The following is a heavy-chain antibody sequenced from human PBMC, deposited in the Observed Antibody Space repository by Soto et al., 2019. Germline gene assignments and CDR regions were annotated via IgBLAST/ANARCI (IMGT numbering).Heavy chain of an antibody. CDR1: GCSISISSYY. D-gene: IGHD5-12*01. CDR3: AIGASGCDSCFAH. Sequence: SETLSLTCTVSGCSISISSYYWGWILQPPGKGLEWIGSIYYSGSTYYNPSLKSRVTISVDTSKNQFSLKLSSVTAADTAVYYCAIGASGCDSCFAHWGQGTLVTVSS. V-gene: IGHV4-39*01. J-gene: IGHJ5*02. CDR2: IYYSGST.